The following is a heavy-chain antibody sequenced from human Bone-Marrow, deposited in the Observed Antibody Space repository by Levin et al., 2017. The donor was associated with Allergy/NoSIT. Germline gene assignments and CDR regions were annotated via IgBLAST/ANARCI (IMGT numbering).Heavy chain of an antibody. CDR1: GFTFRSYA. V-gene: IGHV3-33*01. CDR3: ARAGRSTDWNPYYFDY. D-gene: IGHD1-1*01. CDR2: IWFDGTNK. J-gene: IGHJ4*02. Sequence: LSLTCAASGFTFRSYAMHWVRQAPGKGLEWVAFIWFDGTNKYYADSVKGRFTISRDNSKNTLYLQVNSLRAEDTAVYYCARAGRSTDWNPYYFDYWGQGTLVTVSS.